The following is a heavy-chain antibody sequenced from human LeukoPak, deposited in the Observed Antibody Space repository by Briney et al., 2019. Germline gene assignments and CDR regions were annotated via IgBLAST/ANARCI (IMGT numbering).Heavy chain of an antibody. J-gene: IGHJ5*02. CDR3: ARGGYYGSGRGWFDP. Sequence: GESLKISCKGSGYSFTSFWIGWVRQMLGKGLEWMGIIYPDDSDTRYSPSFQGQVTISVDKSISTAYLQWSSLRASDTAMYYCARGGYYGSGRGWFDPWGQGTLVTVSS. CDR2: IYPDDSDT. D-gene: IGHD3-10*01. CDR1: GYSFTSFW. V-gene: IGHV5-51*01.